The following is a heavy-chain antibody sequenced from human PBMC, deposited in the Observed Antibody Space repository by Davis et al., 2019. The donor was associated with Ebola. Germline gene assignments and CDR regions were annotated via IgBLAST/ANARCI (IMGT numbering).Heavy chain of an antibody. J-gene: IGHJ4*02. CDR2: IWYDGSKK. CDR1: GFTFSNYG. CDR3: AKDQEGHYYDSSGLEY. D-gene: IGHD3-22*01. Sequence: GESLKISCAASGFTFSNYGMHWVRQAPGKGLEWVAGIWYDGSKKYYADSLKGRFTISRDNSKNTLYLQMNSLRAEDTAVYYCAKDQEGHYYDSSGLEYWGQGTLVTVSS. V-gene: IGHV3-30*02.